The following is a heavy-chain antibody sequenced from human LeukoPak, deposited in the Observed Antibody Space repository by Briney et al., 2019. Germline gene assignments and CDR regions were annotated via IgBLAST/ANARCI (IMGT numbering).Heavy chain of an antibody. CDR1: GFTFSNAW. J-gene: IGHJ4*02. CDR2: IKSKTDGGTT. V-gene: IGHV3-15*01. CDR3: TTHTDLYYYDSSGYYFRDY. D-gene: IGHD3-22*01. Sequence: GSLRLSCAASGFTFSNAWMSWVRPAPGKGLEWVGRIKSKTDGGTTDYAAPVKGRFTISRDDSKNTLYLQMNSLKTEDTAVYYCTTHTDLYYYDSSGYYFRDYWGQGTLVTVSS.